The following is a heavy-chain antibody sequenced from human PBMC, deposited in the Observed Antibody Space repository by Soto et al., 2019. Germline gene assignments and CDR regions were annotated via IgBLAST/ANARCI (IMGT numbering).Heavy chain of an antibody. CDR2: IYYSGST. V-gene: IGHV4-39*01. J-gene: IGHJ4*02. CDR3: ARHGRGSGWTEEFDY. CDR1: GGSISSSSYY. Sequence: SETLSLTCTVSGGSISSSSYYWCWIRQPPGKGLEWIGSIYYSGSTYYNPSLKSRVTISVDTSKNQFSLKLSSVTAADTAVYYCARHGRGSGWTEEFDYWGQGTLVTVSS. D-gene: IGHD6-19*01.